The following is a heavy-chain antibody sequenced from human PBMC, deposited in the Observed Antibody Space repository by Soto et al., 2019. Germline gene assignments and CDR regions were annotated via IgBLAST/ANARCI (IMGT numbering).Heavy chain of an antibody. D-gene: IGHD5-18*01. J-gene: IGHJ6*02. V-gene: IGHV5-51*01. CDR1: GYSFTSYW. CDR3: ARPSGTSYGFTGDYYHGMDV. Sequence: PGESLKISCKGSGYSFTSYWIGWVRQMPGKGLEWMGIIYPGDSDTRYSPSFQGQVNISADKSTSTAYLQWSSLKASDTAMYYCARPSGTSYGFTGDYYHGMDVWGQGTTVTVSS. CDR2: IYPGDSDT.